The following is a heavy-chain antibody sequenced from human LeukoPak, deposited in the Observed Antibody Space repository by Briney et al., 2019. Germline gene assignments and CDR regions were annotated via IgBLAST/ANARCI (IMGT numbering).Heavy chain of an antibody. Sequence: GSLRLSCATSGFIFTNAWMKWIRQPPGKGLEWIGEINHSGSTNYNPSLKSRVTISVDTSKNQFSLKLSSVTAADTAVYYCARDPGYTAHNWFDPWGQGTLVTVSS. CDR3: ARDPGYTAHNWFDP. J-gene: IGHJ5*02. V-gene: IGHV4-34*01. CDR2: INHSGST. CDR1: GFIFTNAW. D-gene: IGHD5-18*01.